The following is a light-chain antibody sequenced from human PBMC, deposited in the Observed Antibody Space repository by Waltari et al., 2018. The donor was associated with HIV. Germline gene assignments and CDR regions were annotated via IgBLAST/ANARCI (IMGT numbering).Light chain of an antibody. V-gene: IGLV3-19*01. J-gene: IGLJ3*02. CDR3: NARDSSGHWF. Sequence: SSELAQDPAVSVALGQTVRITCQGDSVRSYYASWYQQEPGHAPVLVVYGENNRPAGIPDRFSGSTSGNTASVTIAGAQAEDEADDYGNARDSSGHWFFGGGTKVTVL. CDR2: GEN. CDR1: SVRSYY.